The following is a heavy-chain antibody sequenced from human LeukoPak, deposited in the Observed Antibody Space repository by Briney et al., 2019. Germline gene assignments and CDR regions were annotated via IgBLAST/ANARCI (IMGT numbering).Heavy chain of an antibody. V-gene: IGHV3-23*01. J-gene: IGHJ4*02. D-gene: IGHD6-6*01. CDR2: ITSSGGGT. CDR1: GFTFSSYA. Sequence: PGGSLRLSCAASGFTFSSYAMSWVRQAPGKGLEWVSAITSSGGGTYYAHSVKGRFTISRDNSKSTLYLQMNSLGVDDTALYYCATRIAQQLVPGGQGTLVTVSS. CDR3: ATRIAQQLVP.